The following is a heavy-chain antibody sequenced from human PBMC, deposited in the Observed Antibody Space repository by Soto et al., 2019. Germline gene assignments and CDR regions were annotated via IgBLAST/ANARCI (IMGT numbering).Heavy chain of an antibody. V-gene: IGHV3-23*01. CDR3: AKVYQHYDYVWGSYRYAFDI. CDR1: GFTFSSYA. D-gene: IGHD3-16*02. J-gene: IGHJ3*02. CDR2: ISGSGGST. Sequence: GGSLRLSCAASGFTFSSYAMSWVRQAPGKGLEWVSAISGSGGSTYYADSVKGRFTISRDNSKNTLYLQMNSLRAEDTAVYYCAKVYQHYDYVWGSYRYAFDIWGQGTMVTVSS.